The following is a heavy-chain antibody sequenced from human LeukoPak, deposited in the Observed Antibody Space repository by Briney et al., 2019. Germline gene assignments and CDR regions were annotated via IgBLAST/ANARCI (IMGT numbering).Heavy chain of an antibody. Sequence: GGSLRLSCAASGFTFSSYSMNWVRQAPGKGLEWVSYIISSSSTIYYADSVKGRFTISRDNAKNSLYLQMNSLRAEDTALYYCARSIPDYTRFDYWGQGALVTVSP. CDR2: IISSSSTI. V-gene: IGHV3-48*01. CDR1: GFTFSSYS. J-gene: IGHJ4*02. CDR3: ARSIPDYTRFDY. D-gene: IGHD2-2*02.